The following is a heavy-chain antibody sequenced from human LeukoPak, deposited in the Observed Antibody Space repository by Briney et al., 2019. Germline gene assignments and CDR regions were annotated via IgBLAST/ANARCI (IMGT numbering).Heavy chain of an antibody. V-gene: IGHV3-7*01. CDR2: IKQDGSEK. D-gene: IGHD2-2*01. J-gene: IGHJ5*02. CDR1: GFTFSSYW. Sequence: PGGSLRLSCAASGFTFSSYWMSWVRQAPGKGLEWVANIKQDGSEKYYVDSVKGRFTISRDNAKNSLYLQMNSLRAEDTAVYYCARDFCSSTSCFYDPWGQGTLVTVSS. CDR3: ARDFCSSTSCFYDP.